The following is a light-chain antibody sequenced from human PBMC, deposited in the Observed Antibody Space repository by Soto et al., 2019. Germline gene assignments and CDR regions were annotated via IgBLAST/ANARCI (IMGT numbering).Light chain of an antibody. CDR3: QQYGSSGT. J-gene: IGKJ1*01. CDR1: QSVTTSY. V-gene: IGKV3-20*01. CDR2: GAS. Sequence: IVLTHSPGTLSLSPGERATLSSRASQSVTTSYLAWYQQKPGQAPRLLIYGASTRATGIPARFSGSGSGTDFTLTISRLEPEDFAVYYCQQYGSSGTFGQGTKVDIK.